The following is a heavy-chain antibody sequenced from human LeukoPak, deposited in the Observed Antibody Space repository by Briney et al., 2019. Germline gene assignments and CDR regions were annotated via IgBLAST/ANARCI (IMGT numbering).Heavy chain of an antibody. CDR3: ARRRTTVTPDWYFDL. D-gene: IGHD4-17*01. J-gene: IGHJ2*01. V-gene: IGHV4-39*07. CDR1: GGSISSSSYY. Sequence: SETLSLTCTVSGGSISSSSYYWGWIRQPPGKGLEWIGSIYYSGSTYYNPSLKSRVTISVDTSKNQFSLKLSSVTAADTAVYYCARRRTTVTPDWYFDLWGRGTLVTVSS. CDR2: IYYSGST.